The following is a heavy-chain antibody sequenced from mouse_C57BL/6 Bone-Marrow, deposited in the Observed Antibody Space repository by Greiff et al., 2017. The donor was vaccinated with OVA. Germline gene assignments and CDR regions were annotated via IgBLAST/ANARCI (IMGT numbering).Heavy chain of an antibody. Sequence: DVQLVESGGGLVQPGGSLSLSCAASGFTFTDYYMSWVRQPPGKALEWLGFIRNKANGYTTEYSASVKGRFTISRDNSQSILYLQMNALRAEDSATYYCARLHCAMDYWGQGTSVTVSS. CDR2: IRNKANGYTT. CDR1: GFTFTDYY. J-gene: IGHJ4*01. CDR3: ARLHCAMDY. V-gene: IGHV7-3*01.